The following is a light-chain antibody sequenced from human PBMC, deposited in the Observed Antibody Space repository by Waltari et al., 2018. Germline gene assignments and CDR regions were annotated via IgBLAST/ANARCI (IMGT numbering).Light chain of an antibody. CDR3: AAWDDSLYGRV. Sequence: QSVLTQPPSASGTPGQTVSISCSGGSSNLPGNTVNWYQHLPGMAPKLLINGKNQRPSGFPDRFSGSKSGTSASLAISGLQSEDEADYYCAAWDDSLYGRVFGGGTKLTVL. J-gene: IGLJ2*01. V-gene: IGLV1-44*01. CDR1: SSNLPGNT. CDR2: GKN.